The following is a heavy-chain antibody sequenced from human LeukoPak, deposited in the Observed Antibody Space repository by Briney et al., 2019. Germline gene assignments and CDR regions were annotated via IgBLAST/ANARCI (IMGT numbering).Heavy chain of an antibody. D-gene: IGHD3-3*01. CDR2: IYTSGST. J-gene: IGHJ6*02. Sequence: SETLSLTCTVSGGSISSYYWSWIRQPAGKGLGWIGRIYTSGSTNYNTSLKSRVTMSIDTSKNQFSLKLSSVTAADTAVYYCAGITPYYYYGMDVWGQGTTVTVSS. CDR1: GGSISSYY. CDR3: AGITPYYYYGMDV. V-gene: IGHV4-4*07.